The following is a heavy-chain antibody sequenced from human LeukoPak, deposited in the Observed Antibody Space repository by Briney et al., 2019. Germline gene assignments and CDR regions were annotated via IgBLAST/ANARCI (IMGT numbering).Heavy chain of an antibody. J-gene: IGHJ4*02. CDR3: AREGRVDSAVVLFDY. V-gene: IGHV1-2*02. D-gene: IGHD5-18*01. CDR1: GYTFTGYY. CDR2: INPNSGGT. Sequence: GASAKVSCKASGYTFTGYYMHWVRQAPGQGLEWMGWINPNSGGTNYAQKFQGRVTMTRDTSISTAYMELRRLRSDDTAVYYCAREGRVDSAVVLFDYWGQGTLVTVSS.